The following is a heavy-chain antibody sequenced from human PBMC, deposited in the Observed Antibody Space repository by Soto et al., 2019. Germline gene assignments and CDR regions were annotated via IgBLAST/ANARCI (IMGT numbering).Heavy chain of an antibody. V-gene: IGHV1-69*01. J-gene: IGHJ5*01. D-gene: IGHD1-26*01. CDR2: IIPVLGTA. Sequence: QVQLGQSGAEVKKPGSSVKVSCKASGGVFRNYAINWVRQAPVQGLEWMGGIIPVLGTADYPQKFQGRVTITADESTTTAYMELTSLKTEDTAVYFCARDRWGSYSFDSWGQGPLVTVA. CDR3: ARDRWGSYSFDS. CDR1: GGVFRNYA.